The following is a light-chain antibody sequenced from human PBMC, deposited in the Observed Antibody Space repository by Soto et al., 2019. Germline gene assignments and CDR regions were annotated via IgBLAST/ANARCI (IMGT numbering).Light chain of an antibody. V-gene: IGLV1-40*01. CDR1: SSNIGAGYD. CDR2: GNS. CDR3: QSYDSSLSGHVV. Sequence: QPVLTQPPSVSGAPGQRVTISCTGSSSNIGAGYDVHWYQQLPGTAPKLLIYGNSNRPSGVPDRFSASKSGTSASLAITGLQAEDEADYYCQSYDSSLSGHVVFGGGTKLTVL. J-gene: IGLJ2*01.